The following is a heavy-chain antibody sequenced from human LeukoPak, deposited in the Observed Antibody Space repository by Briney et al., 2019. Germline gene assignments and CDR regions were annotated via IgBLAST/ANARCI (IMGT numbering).Heavy chain of an antibody. CDR3: ATRTVRGGNDY. D-gene: IGHD3-10*01. J-gene: IGHJ4*02. CDR1: GGSISSSTYY. Sequence: WETLSLTCSVSGGSISSSTYYWGWIRQPPGKGLEWIGNVYYSGSTYYNLSLKTRVTISADTSKSQFSLKLSSVTAADTAVYYCATRTVRGGNDYWGQGTLVTVSS. CDR2: VYYSGST. V-gene: IGHV4-39*01.